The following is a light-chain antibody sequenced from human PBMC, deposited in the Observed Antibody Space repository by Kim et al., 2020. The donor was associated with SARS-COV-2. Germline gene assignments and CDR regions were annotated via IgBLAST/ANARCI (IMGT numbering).Light chain of an antibody. CDR1: QSVSSY. V-gene: IGKV3-11*01. J-gene: IGKJ2*03. CDR2: DAS. CDR3: QQRSNWPLYS. Sequence: LSPGERATLACRASQSVSSYLAWYQQKPGQAPRLLIYDASNRATGIPARFSGSGSGTDFTLTISSLEPEDFAVYYCQQRSNWPLYSFGQGTKLEI.